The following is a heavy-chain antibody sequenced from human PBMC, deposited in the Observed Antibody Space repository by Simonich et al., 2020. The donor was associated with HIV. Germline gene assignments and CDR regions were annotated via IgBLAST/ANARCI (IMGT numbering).Heavy chain of an antibody. CDR3: ARLKVVGTTNVLYYFDY. D-gene: IGHD1-26*01. V-gene: IGHV4-34*01. Sequence: QVQLQQWGAGLLKPSETLSLTCAVYGGSLSGYFWSWIRQPPGKGLGWIGEINHSGSTNYNPSLKRRATTSVDTSKNQFSLKLSSVTAADTAVYYCARLKVVGTTNVLYYFDYWGQGTLVTVSS. CDR1: GGSLSGYF. CDR2: INHSGST. J-gene: IGHJ4*02.